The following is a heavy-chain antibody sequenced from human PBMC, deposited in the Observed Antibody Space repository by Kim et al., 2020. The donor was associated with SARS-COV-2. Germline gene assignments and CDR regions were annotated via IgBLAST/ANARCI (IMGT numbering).Heavy chain of an antibody. CDR2: IYSGGST. Sequence: PGGSLRLSCAASGFTVSSNYMSWVRQAPGKGLEWVSVIYSGGSTYYADSVKGRFTISRDNSKNTLYLQMNSLRAEDTAVYYCARDLQGARRWFGEFYPGPSYYYYGMDVWGQGTTVTVSS. J-gene: IGHJ6*02. CDR3: ARDLQGARRWFGEFYPGPSYYYYGMDV. D-gene: IGHD3-10*01. CDR1: GFTVSSNY. V-gene: IGHV3-53*01.